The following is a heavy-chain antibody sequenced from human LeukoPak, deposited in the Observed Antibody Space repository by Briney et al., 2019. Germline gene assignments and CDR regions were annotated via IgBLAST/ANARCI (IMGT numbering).Heavy chain of an antibody. CDR1: GYSISSGFH. CDR2: IFRSGST. CDR3: ARDLSGWYTTLYYFDY. V-gene: IGHV4-38-2*02. Sequence: PSETLSLTCSVSGYSISSGFHWGWIRQPPGKGLEWIGNIFRSGSTYYNTSLKSRVTISVDTSKNQFSLKLSSVTAADTAVYYCARDLSGWYTTLYYFDYWGQGTLVTVSS. J-gene: IGHJ4*02. D-gene: IGHD6-19*01.